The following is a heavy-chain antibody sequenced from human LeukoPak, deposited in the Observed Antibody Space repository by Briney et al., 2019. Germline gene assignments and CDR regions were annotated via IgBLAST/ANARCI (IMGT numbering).Heavy chain of an antibody. CDR3: ATDYGSGKYYFDY. D-gene: IGHD3-10*01. V-gene: IGHV7-4-1*02. Sequence: ASVRVSCKASGYTFTSYAMNWVRQAPGQGLEWMGWINTNTGNPTYAQGFTGRFVFSLDASVSTAYLQISSLKAEDTAVYYCATDYGSGKYYFDYWGQGTLVTVSS. CDR2: INTNTGNP. CDR1: GYTFTSYA. J-gene: IGHJ4*02.